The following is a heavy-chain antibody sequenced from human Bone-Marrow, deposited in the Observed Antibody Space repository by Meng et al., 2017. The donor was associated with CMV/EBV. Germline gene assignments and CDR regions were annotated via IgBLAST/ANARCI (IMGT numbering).Heavy chain of an antibody. CDR3: ARDQIVSGMDV. CDR1: GFTFSSYW. Sequence: GESLKISCAASGFTFSSYWMHWVRQAPGKGLVWVSRINSDGSSTSYADSVKGRFTISRDNAKNSLYLQMNSLRAEDTAVYYCARDQIVSGMDVWGQGTTVTVSS. D-gene: IGHD2-15*01. J-gene: IGHJ6*02. V-gene: IGHV3-74*01. CDR2: INSDGSST.